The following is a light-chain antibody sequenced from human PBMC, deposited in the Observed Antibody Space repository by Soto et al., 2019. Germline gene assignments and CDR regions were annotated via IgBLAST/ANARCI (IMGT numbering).Light chain of an antibody. J-gene: IGKJ1*01. V-gene: IGKV3-20*01. CDR3: QQYGTSLWT. CDR2: GAS. Sequence: EIVLTQSPATLSLSPGARAPLSCRASQSVSSSYLAWYQQKPGQAPRLLIYGASNRATGIPDRFSGSGSGTVFTLTISRLEPEDFAVYHCQQYGTSLWTFGQGTKVDIK. CDR1: QSVSSSY.